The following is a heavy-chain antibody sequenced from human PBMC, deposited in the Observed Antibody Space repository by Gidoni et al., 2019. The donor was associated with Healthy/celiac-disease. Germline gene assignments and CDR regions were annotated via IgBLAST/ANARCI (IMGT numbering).Heavy chain of an antibody. V-gene: IGHV4-59*01. CDR3: ARMVPSGDMDV. D-gene: IGHD6-13*01. Sequence: TNYNPSLKSRVTISVDTSKNQFSLKLSSVTAADTAVYYCARMVPSGDMDVWGKGTTVTVSS. CDR2: T. J-gene: IGHJ6*03.